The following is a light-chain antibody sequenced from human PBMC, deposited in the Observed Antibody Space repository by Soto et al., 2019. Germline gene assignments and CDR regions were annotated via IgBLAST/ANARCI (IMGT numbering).Light chain of an antibody. CDR3: QQSYSTPFT. Sequence: DIPMTQSPSSLSASVGDRVTITCRSSQSISTFLHWYQQKSGKAPKLLISAASRLQSGVPSRFSGSVSVTDFILTITILSPEHFATYCCQQSYSTPFTFGPGTQVDCK. CDR2: AAS. J-gene: IGKJ3*01. V-gene: IGKV1-39*01. CDR1: QSISTF.